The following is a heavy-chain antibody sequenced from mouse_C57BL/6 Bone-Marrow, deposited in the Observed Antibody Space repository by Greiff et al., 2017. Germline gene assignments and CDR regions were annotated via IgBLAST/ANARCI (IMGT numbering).Heavy chain of an antibody. CDR2: ITPNYGTT. D-gene: IGHD1-1*01. CDR1: GYSFTDYN. CDR3: AREGYYYGSSYRFYYAMDY. J-gene: IGHJ4*01. V-gene: IGHV1-39*01. Sequence: EVQLQQSGPELVKPGASVKISCKASGYSFTDYNMNWVKQSNGKSLEWIGVITPNYGTTSYNQKFKGKATLTVDQSSSTAYMQLNSLTSEDSAVYYCAREGYYYGSSYRFYYAMDYWGQGTSVTVSS.